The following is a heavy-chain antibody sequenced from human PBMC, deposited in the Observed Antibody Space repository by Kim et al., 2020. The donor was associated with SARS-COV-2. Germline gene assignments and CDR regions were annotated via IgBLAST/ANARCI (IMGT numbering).Heavy chain of an antibody. CDR2: INHSGST. V-gene: IGHV4-34*01. CDR3: ARGPSSWYLFYFDY. Sequence: SETLSLTCAVYGGSFSGYYWSWIRQPPGKGLEWIGEINHSGSTNYNPSLKSRVTISVDTSKNQFSLKLSSVTAADTAVYYCARGPSSWYLFYFDYWGQGT. CDR1: GGSFSGYY. J-gene: IGHJ4*02. D-gene: IGHD6-13*01.